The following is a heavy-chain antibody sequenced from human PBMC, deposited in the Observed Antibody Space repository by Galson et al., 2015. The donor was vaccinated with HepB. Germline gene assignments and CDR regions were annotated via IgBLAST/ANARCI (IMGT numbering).Heavy chain of an antibody. CDR3: AKYGDYVTSFYYYYYGMDV. CDR2: IRYDGSNK. D-gene: IGHD4-17*01. Sequence: SLRLSCAASGFTFSSYGMHWVRQAPGKGLEWVAFIRYDGSNKYYADSVKGRFTISRDSSKNTLYLQMNSLRAEDTAVYYCAKYGDYVTSFYYYYYGMDVWGQGTTVTVSS. CDR1: GFTFSSYG. J-gene: IGHJ6*02. V-gene: IGHV3-30*02.